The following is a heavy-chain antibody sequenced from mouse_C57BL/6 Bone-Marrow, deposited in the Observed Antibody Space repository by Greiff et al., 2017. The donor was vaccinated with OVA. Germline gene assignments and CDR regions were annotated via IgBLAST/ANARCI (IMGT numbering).Heavy chain of an antibody. CDR2: IYPRSGNT. V-gene: IGHV1-81*01. CDR3: ASITTVVDYAMDY. Sequence: VKVVESGAELARPGASVKLSCKASGYTFTSYGISWVKQRTGQGLEWIGEIYPRSGNTYYNEKFKGKATLTADKSSSTAYMELRSLTSEDSAVYFGASITTVVDYAMDYWGQGTSVTVSA. J-gene: IGHJ4*01. D-gene: IGHD1-1*01. CDR1: GYTFTSYG.